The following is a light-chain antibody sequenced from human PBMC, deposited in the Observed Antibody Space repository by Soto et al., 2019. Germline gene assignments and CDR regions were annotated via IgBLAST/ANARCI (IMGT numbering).Light chain of an antibody. J-gene: IGKJ2*01. Sequence: EIIMTQSPATLSVSPGERATLSCRASQSVDNNLAWYQQKPGQAPRLLIYGASTRATGIPARFSGSRSGTEFTLTISSLQSEDFAVYYCQKYGEWPPSYTFGQGTKLEIK. CDR3: QKYGEWPPSYT. CDR1: QSVDNN. CDR2: GAS. V-gene: IGKV3-15*01.